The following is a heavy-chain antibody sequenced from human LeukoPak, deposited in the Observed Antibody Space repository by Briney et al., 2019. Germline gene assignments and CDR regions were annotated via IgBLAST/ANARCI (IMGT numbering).Heavy chain of an antibody. CDR3: AREVQIPLAAAASRYYYYYGMDV. CDR2: IIPILGIA. CDR1: GGTFSSYA. J-gene: IGHJ6*02. D-gene: IGHD6-13*01. Sequence: GTSVKVSCKASGGTFSSYAISWVRQAPGQGLEWMGRIIPILGIANYAQKFQGRVTITADKSTSTAYMELSSLRSEDTAVYYCAREVQIPLAAAASRYYYYYGMDVWGQGTTVTVSS. V-gene: IGHV1-69*04.